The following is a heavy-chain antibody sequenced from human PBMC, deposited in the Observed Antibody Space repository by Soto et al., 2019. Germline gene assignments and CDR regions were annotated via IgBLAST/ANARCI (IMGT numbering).Heavy chain of an antibody. D-gene: IGHD2-2*01. J-gene: IGHJ4*02. Sequence: QVQLVESGGGVVQPGRSLRLSCTASGFSFGTYGMHWVRQAPGKGLEWVAVIWYDGSNEYYADSVKGRFTMSRDNSKKQPYSQKDRLRAEDTALYYCARGANSPLWEPPAMFRFDYWGQGSLVTVSS. V-gene: IGHV3-33*01. CDR3: ARGANSPLWEPPAMFRFDY. CDR1: GFSFGTYG. CDR2: IWYDGSNE.